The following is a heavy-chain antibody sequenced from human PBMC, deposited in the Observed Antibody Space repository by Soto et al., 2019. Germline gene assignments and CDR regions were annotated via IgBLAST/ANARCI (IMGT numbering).Heavy chain of an antibody. V-gene: IGHV1-69*13. J-gene: IGHJ4*02. CDR1: GGTFSSYA. CDR2: IIPIFGTA. D-gene: IGHD5-12*01. CDR3: ARGGYDQSFDY. Sequence: AAVKVSCKASGGTFSSYAISWVRQAPGQGLEWMGGIIPIFGTANYAQKFQGRVTITADESTSTAYMELSSLRSEDTAVYYCARGGYDQSFDYWGQGTLVTVSS.